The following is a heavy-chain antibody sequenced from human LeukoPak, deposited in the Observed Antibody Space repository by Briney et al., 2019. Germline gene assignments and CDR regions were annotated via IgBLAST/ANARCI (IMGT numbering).Heavy chain of an antibody. Sequence: PSETLSLTCAVYGGSFSGYYWSWIRQPPGKGLEWIGEINHSGSTNYNPSPKSRVTISVDTSKNQFSLKLSSVTAADTAVYYCARETRHYDFWSGYLCAFDIWGQGTMVTVSS. CDR1: GGSFSGYY. CDR2: INHSGST. CDR3: ARETRHYDFWSGYLCAFDI. V-gene: IGHV4-34*01. D-gene: IGHD3-3*01. J-gene: IGHJ3*02.